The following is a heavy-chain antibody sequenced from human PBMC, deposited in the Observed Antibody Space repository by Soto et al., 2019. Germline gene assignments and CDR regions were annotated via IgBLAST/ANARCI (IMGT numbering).Heavy chain of an antibody. V-gene: IGHV3-21*04. CDR3: AKPIVVVVAGNFDY. J-gene: IGHJ4*02. D-gene: IGHD2-15*01. Sequence: PGGSLRLSCAASGFTFSSYSMNWVRQAPGKGLEWVSSISSSSSYIYYADSVKGRFTISRDNSKNTLYLQMNSLRAEDTAVYYCAKPIVVVVAGNFDYWGQGTLVTVSS. CDR2: ISSSSSYI. CDR1: GFTFSSYS.